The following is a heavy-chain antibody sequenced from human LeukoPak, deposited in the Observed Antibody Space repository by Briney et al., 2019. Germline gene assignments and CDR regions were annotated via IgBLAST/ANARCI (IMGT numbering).Heavy chain of an antibody. V-gene: IGHV3-30*18. CDR2: ISYDGSNK. Sequence: GGSLRLSCAASGFTFSSYGMHWVRQAPGKGLEWVAVISYDGSNKYYADSVKGRFTISRDNSKNTLYLQMNSLRAEDTAVYYCAKDESWAAMVLYYYYGMDVWGQGTTVTVSS. CDR1: GFTFSSYG. J-gene: IGHJ6*02. CDR3: AKDESWAAMVLYYYYGMDV. D-gene: IGHD5-18*01.